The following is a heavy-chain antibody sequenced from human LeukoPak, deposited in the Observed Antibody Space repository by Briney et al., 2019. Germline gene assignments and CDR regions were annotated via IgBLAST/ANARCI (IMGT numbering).Heavy chain of an antibody. D-gene: IGHD5-12*01. Sequence: GRTLRLSCAASGVTFSSNEMNWVGQAPPQGQEWDSHGSTSSSSRYYAGTLTNRFPIARDNDQNSVYLQMNRLRAEDTAVYYCARGSLHSAYGFDYWGQGALVTVSS. CDR2: GSTSSSSR. J-gene: IGHJ4*02. CDR3: ARGSLHSAYGFDY. V-gene: IGHV3-48*03. CDR1: GVTFSSNE.